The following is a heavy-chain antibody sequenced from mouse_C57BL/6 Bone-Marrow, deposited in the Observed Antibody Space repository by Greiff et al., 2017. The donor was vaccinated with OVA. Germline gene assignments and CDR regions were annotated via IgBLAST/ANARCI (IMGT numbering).Heavy chain of an antibody. CDR1: GYTFTSYW. Sequence: VQLQQSGAELVKPGASVKLSCKASGYTFTSYWMHWVKQRPGQGLEWIGMIHPNSGSTNYNEKFKSKATLTVDKSSSSAYMQLSSLTSEDSAVYYCARWDGGDYWGQGTTLTVSS. D-gene: IGHD2-3*01. J-gene: IGHJ2*01. V-gene: IGHV1-64*01. CDR3: ARWDGGDY. CDR2: IHPNSGST.